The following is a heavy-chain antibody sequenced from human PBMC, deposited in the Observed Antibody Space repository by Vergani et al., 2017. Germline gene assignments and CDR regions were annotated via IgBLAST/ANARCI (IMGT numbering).Heavy chain of an antibody. Sequence: QVQLVQSGAEVKKPGASVKVSCKASGYTFTGYYMHWVRQAPGQGLEWMGWINPNSGGTNYAQKFQGRVTMTTDTSTNTAYMELRSLRSDDTAVYYCARDTRWASVGATGNWFDPWGQGTLVTVSS. V-gene: IGHV1-2*02. D-gene: IGHD1-26*01. J-gene: IGHJ5*02. CDR1: GYTFTGYY. CDR3: ARDTRWASVGATGNWFDP. CDR2: INPNSGGT.